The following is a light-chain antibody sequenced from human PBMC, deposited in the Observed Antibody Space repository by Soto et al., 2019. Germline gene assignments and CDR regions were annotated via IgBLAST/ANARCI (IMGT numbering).Light chain of an antibody. CDR3: ATWDDSLSGHYV. CDR1: SSNIGSNY. V-gene: IGLV1-47*02. Sequence: VLTQPPSASGTPGQRVTISCSGSSSNIGSNYVCWYQHLPGTAPKLLIYSNNQRPSGVPDRFSGSKSGTSASLAISGLRSEDEADYYCATWDDSLSGHYVFGTGTKVTVL. J-gene: IGLJ1*01. CDR2: SNN.